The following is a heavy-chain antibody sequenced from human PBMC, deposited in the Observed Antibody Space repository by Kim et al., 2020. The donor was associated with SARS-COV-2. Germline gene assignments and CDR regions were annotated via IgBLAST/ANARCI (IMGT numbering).Heavy chain of an antibody. D-gene: IGHD1-26*01. CDR3: AREGSLTSGTTGAFDY. Sequence: KFQGRVTMTRDTSTSTVYMELSSLRSEDTAVYYCAREGSLTSGTTGAFDYWGQGTLVTVSS. J-gene: IGHJ4*02. V-gene: IGHV1-46*01.